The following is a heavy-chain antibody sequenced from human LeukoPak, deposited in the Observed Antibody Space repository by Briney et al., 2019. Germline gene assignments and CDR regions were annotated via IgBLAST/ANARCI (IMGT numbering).Heavy chain of an antibody. D-gene: IGHD5-18*01. CDR3: ARAALTAMVPDWFDP. CDR2: IYYSGST. V-gene: IGHV4-59*12. J-gene: IGHJ5*02. CDR1: GGSITSYY. Sequence: PSETLSLTCTVSGGSITSYYWSWIRQPPGKGLEWIGYIYYSGSTNYNPSLKSRVTISVDTSKNQFSLNLSSVTAADTAVYYCARAALTAMVPDWFDPWGQGTLVTVSS.